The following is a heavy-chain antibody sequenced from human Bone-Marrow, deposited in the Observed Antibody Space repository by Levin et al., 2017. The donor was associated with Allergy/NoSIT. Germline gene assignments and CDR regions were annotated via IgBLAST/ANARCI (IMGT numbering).Heavy chain of an antibody. CDR2: INQDGSEK. V-gene: IGHV3-7*01. D-gene: IGHD2/OR15-2a*01. CDR1: GFTFSRYC. CDR3: ARGESDFYLLYA. J-gene: IGHJ4*02. Sequence: PGGSLRLSCAGSGFTFSRYCMTWVRQAPGKGLEWVANINQDGSEKYYVDSVKGRFTISRDNAKNSLYLQMNSLRAEDTAVYYCARGESDFYLLYAWGQGTLVTVSS.